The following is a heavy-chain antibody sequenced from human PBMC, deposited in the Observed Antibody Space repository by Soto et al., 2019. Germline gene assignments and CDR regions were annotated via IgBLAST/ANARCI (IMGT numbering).Heavy chain of an antibody. CDR1: GDTVSSNSVA. J-gene: IGHJ6*02. Sequence: SQTLSLPCAGSGDTVSSNSVAWNWVRQSPSRGLEWLGRTYYRSRWYSDYAVSVRSRIDINADTSKNQVSLQLNSVTPEDTAVYYCARSEEDSDYYYYGMDVWGQGTTVT. CDR3: ARSEEDSDYYYYGMDV. CDR2: TYYRSRWYS. V-gene: IGHV6-1*01. D-gene: IGHD2-15*01.